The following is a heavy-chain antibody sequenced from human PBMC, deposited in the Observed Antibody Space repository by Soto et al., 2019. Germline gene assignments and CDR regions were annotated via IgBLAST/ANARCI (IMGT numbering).Heavy chain of an antibody. CDR3: ARAEGLGPRYFDWSTGGFDP. CDR2: IYYSGST. V-gene: IGHV4-39*01. Sequence: SETLSLTCTVSGGSISSSSYYWGWIRQPPGKGLEWIGSIYYSGSTYYNPSLKSRVTISVDTSKNQFSLKLSSVTAADTAVYYCARAEGLGPRYFDWSTGGFDPWGQGTLVTVSS. CDR1: GGSISSSSYY. J-gene: IGHJ5*02. D-gene: IGHD3-9*01.